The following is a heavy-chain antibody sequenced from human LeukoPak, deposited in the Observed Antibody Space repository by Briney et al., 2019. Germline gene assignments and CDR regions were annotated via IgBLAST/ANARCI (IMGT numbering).Heavy chain of an antibody. Sequence: PGGSLRLSCAASGFTFTRYWMAWVRQAPGKGLEWVANIKQEGNEQYHVDSVRGRFTMSRDNTKNIVFLQMDSLRVEDTAVYYCARVSRSGYYGEYWGQGTTVTVSS. V-gene: IGHV3-7*01. CDR3: ARVSRSGYYGEY. D-gene: IGHD3-3*01. J-gene: IGHJ4*02. CDR1: GFTFTRYW. CDR2: IKQEGNEQ.